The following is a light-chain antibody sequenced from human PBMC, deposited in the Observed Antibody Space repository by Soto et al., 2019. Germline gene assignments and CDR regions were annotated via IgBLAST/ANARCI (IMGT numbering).Light chain of an antibody. CDR2: GAS. V-gene: IGKV3-20*01. J-gene: IGKJ2*01. CDR3: QQYGSTYT. Sequence: EIVLTQSPGTLSLSPGERATLSCRASQSVSSSYLAWYQQKPDQAPRLLIYGASSRATGIPDRFSGSGSATDFTLTISSLEPEDFAVYYCQQYGSTYTFGQGTKLEIK. CDR1: QSVSSSY.